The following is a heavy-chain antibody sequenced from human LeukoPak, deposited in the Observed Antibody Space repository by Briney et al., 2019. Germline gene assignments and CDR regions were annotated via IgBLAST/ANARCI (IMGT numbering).Heavy chain of an antibody. CDR3: ARDRMGGSFDY. CDR2: ITGDSGTI. D-gene: IGHD2-15*01. CDR1: GFAFSSYA. Sequence: GGSLRLSCAASGFAFSSYAMNWVRQAPGKGLEWVSFITGDSGTIYYVDSMKGRFTISRDNAKNSLYLQIDNLRAEDTAVYYCARDRMGGSFDYWGQGTPVIVSS. J-gene: IGHJ4*02. V-gene: IGHV3-48*01.